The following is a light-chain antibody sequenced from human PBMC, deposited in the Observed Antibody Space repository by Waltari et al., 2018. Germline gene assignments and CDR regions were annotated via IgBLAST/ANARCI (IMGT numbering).Light chain of an antibody. Sequence: QSVLTQPPSASGTPGQRVTISCSGSSSNIGSNTVNWYQQLPGTAPKLLIYSNNXRPSGVPDRFSGSKSGTSASLAISGLQSEDEADYYCAAWDDSLNGHWVFGGGTKLTVL. CDR2: SNN. V-gene: IGLV1-44*01. CDR3: AAWDDSLNGHWV. CDR1: SSNIGSNT. J-gene: IGLJ3*02.